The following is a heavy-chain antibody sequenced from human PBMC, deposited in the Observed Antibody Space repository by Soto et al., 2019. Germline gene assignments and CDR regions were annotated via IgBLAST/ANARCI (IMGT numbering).Heavy chain of an antibody. Sequence: PGGSLSLSCAASGFTFSSYAMSWVRQAPGKGLEWVSAISGSGGSTYYADSVKGRFTISRDNSKNTLYLQMNSLRAEDTAVYYCAKGITMVRGAPDAFDIWGQGTMVTVSS. CDR2: ISGSGGST. CDR3: AKGITMVRGAPDAFDI. D-gene: IGHD3-10*01. J-gene: IGHJ3*02. V-gene: IGHV3-23*01. CDR1: GFTFSSYA.